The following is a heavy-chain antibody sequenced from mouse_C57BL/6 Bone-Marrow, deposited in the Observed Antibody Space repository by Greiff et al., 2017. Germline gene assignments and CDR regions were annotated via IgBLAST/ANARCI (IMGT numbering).Heavy chain of an antibody. Sequence: LQESGPELVKPGASVKISCKASGYTFTDYYINWVKQRPGQGLEWIGWIFPGCGSTYYNEKFKGKATLTVDKSSSTAYMLLSSLTSEDSAVXFCARKGGSYCAMDYWGQGTSVTVSS. D-gene: IGHD1-1*02. CDR3: ARKGGSYCAMDY. CDR1: GYTFTDYY. J-gene: IGHJ4*01. CDR2: IFPGCGST. V-gene: IGHV1-75*01.